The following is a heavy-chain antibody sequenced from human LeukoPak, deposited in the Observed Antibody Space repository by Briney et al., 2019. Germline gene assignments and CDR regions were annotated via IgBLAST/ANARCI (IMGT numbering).Heavy chain of an antibody. V-gene: IGHV4-34*01. CDR2: INLGGST. Sequence: SETLSLTCAIYGGSFDGYSWSWIRQSPGKGLEWIGEINLGGSTNYNPSLKSRVTMTIDTSKKEVSLKLTSVTAADTAVYYCASIAAAGRHYYYIDVWGKGTTVTISS. D-gene: IGHD6-13*01. CDR3: ASIAAAGRHYYYIDV. J-gene: IGHJ6*03. CDR1: GGSFDGYS.